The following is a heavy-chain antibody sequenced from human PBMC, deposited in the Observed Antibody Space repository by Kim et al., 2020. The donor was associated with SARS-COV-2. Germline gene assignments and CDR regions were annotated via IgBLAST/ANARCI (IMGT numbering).Heavy chain of an antibody. Sequence: SETLSLTCTVSGGSISISSYYWGWIRQPPGKGLEWIGSIYYSGSTYYNPSLKSRVTISVDTSKNQFSLKLSSVTAADTAVYYCARRVGITMVRGANIPGPNDAFDIWGQGTMVTVSS. CDR1: GGSISISSYY. CDR2: IYYSGST. CDR3: ARRVGITMVRGANIPGPNDAFDI. D-gene: IGHD3-10*01. V-gene: IGHV4-39*01. J-gene: IGHJ3*02.